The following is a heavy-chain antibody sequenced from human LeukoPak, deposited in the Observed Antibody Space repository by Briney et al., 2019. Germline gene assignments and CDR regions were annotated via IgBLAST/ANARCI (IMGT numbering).Heavy chain of an antibody. CDR3: AKDEGRSYSSSWYGY. CDR1: GFTFSSYA. Sequence: QPGGSLRLSCAASGFTFSSYAMSWVRQAPEKGLEWVSAISGSGGSTYYADSVKGRFTISRDNSKNTLYLQMNSLRAEDTAVYYCAKDEGRSYSSSWYGYWGQGTLVTVSS. CDR2: ISGSGGST. V-gene: IGHV3-23*01. J-gene: IGHJ4*02. D-gene: IGHD6-13*01.